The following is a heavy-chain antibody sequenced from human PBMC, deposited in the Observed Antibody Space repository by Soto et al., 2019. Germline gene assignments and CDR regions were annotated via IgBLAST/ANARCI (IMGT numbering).Heavy chain of an antibody. J-gene: IGHJ6*02. V-gene: IGHV3-23*01. CDR2: ISGSGGST. CDR1: VFTFDIHA. Sequence: WWSLRLSCAASVFTFDIHAMSWVRQAPGKGLQWVSVISGSGGSTYYADSVKGRFTISRDNSKNTLYLQMNSLRADDTAVYYCAKGSPATHYFYYAMDVWGQGTTVTVSS. CDR3: AKGSPATHYFYYAMDV.